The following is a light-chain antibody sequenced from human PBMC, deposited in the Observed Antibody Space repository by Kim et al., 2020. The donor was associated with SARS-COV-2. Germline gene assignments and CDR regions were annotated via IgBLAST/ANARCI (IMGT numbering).Light chain of an antibody. CDR1: QTVGRNY. CDR3: QQYASAPNT. J-gene: IGKJ5*01. V-gene: IGKV3-20*01. Sequence: ENVLTQSPGTLSLSPGERATLSCRASQTVGRNYLAWYQQKPGQAPRLLIHGASTRATGIPDRFSGSGSGTDFSLTISRLEPEDFTVYYCQQYASAPNTLGQGTRLEIK. CDR2: GAS.